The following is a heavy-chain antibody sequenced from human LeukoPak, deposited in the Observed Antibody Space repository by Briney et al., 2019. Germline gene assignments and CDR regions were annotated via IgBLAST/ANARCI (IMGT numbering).Heavy chain of an antibody. D-gene: IGHD2-21*02. J-gene: IGHJ4*02. V-gene: IGHV3-7*01. CDR2: IKQDGSEK. CDR3: AREKQEKVVTATPLPDY. CDR1: GFTFSSYW. Sequence: GGSLRLSCAASGFTFSSYWMSWFRQAPGKGLEWVANIKQDGSEKYYVDSVKGRFTISRDNAKNSLYLQMNSLRAEDTAVYYCAREKQEKVVTATPLPDYWGQGTLVTVSS.